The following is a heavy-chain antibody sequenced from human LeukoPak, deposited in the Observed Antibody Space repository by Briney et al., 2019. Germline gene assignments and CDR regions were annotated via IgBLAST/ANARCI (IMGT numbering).Heavy chain of an antibody. V-gene: IGHV4-31*03. D-gene: IGHD6-13*01. Sequence: PSQTLSLTCTVSGGXISSGGYYWSWIRQHPGKGLEWIGYIYYSGSTYYNPSLKSRVTISVDTSKNQFSLKLSSVTAADTAVYYCARDKAVRIAAAGTVSNWFDPWGQGTLVTVSS. CDR3: ARDKAVRIAAAGTVSNWFDP. CDR1: GGXISSGGYY. CDR2: IYYSGST. J-gene: IGHJ5*02.